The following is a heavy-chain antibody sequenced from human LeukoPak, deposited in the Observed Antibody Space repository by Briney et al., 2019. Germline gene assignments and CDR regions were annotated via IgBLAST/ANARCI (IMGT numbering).Heavy chain of an antibody. CDR1: GGSISSYY. CDR3: ARRNGVTMIVEENWFDP. J-gene: IGHJ5*02. Sequence: PSETLSLTCTVSGGSISSYYWSWIRQPAEKGLEWIGRIYTSGSTNYNPSLKSRVAISVDTSKNQFSLKLSSVTAADTAVYYCARRNGVTMIVEENWFDPWGQGTLVAVCS. D-gene: IGHD3-22*01. V-gene: IGHV4-4*07. CDR2: IYTSGST.